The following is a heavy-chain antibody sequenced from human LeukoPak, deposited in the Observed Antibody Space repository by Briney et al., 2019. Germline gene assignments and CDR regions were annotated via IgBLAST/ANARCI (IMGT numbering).Heavy chain of an antibody. CDR1: GFTFSSYW. CDR3: AREGYDFWSGSLDY. CDR2: INSDGSST. Sequence: PGGSLRLSCAASGFTFSSYWMHWVRQAPGKGLVWVSRINSDGSSTSYADSVKGRFTISRDNAKNSLYLQMNSLRAEDTAVYYCAREGYDFWSGSLDYWGQGTLVTVSS. V-gene: IGHV3-74*01. D-gene: IGHD3-3*01. J-gene: IGHJ4*02.